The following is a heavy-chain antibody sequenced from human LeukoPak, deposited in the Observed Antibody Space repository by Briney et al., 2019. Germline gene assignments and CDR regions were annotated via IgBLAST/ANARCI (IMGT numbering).Heavy chain of an antibody. CDR1: GFTFSNYA. Sequence: GRSLRLSCVGSGFTFSNYAMHWVRQAPGKGLEWVGRIKSKTDGGTTDYAAPVKGRFTISRDDSKNTLYLQMNSLKTEDTAVYYCTTDDVLLWFGEFLSGGMDVWGQGTTVTVSS. CDR3: TTDDVLLWFGEFLSGGMDV. CDR2: IKSKTDGGTT. J-gene: IGHJ6*02. V-gene: IGHV3-15*01. D-gene: IGHD3-10*01.